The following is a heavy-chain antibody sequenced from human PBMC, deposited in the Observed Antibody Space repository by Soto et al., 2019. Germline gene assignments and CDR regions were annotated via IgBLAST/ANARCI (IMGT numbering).Heavy chain of an antibody. CDR1: GGSFSGYF. CDR2: INHSGST. V-gene: IGHV4-34*01. CDR3: ARGVGGYCSGVSCHYFDY. Sequence: QVQLQQWGAGLLKPSDTLSLTCSVYGGSFSGYFWSWIRQPPGKGLEWIGEINHSGSTNYNPSVKSRVSISINTSKNQFSLKLNSMTAADTALYYCARGVGGYCSGVSCHYFDYWGQGTLVTVSS. J-gene: IGHJ4*02. D-gene: IGHD2-15*01.